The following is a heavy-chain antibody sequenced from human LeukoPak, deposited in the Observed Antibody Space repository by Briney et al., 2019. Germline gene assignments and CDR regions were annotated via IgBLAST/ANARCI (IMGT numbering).Heavy chain of an antibody. CDR3: AELGITMIGGV. D-gene: IGHD3-10*02. J-gene: IGHJ6*04. V-gene: IGHV3-7*01. CDR1: GFTFSIYS. CDR2: IKEDGREQ. Sequence: GGSLRLSCTASGFTFSIYSMTWVRQAPGKGLEWVANIKEDGREQHYVDSVKGRFTISRDNAKNSLFLQMNSLGAEDTAVYYCAELGITMIGGVWGKGTTVTISS.